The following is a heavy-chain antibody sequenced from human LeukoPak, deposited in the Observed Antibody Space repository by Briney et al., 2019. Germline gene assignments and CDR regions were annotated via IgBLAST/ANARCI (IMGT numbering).Heavy chain of an antibody. D-gene: IGHD3-10*01. Sequence: SVKVSCKASGYMFNIHFMHWVRQAPGQGLEWMGGIIPIFGTANYAQKFQGRVTITTDESTSTAYMELSSLRSEDTAVYYCARESSGYGSGSYSMGFDYWGQGTLVTVSS. CDR2: IIPIFGTA. CDR1: GYMFNIHF. V-gene: IGHV1-69*05. CDR3: ARESSGYGSGSYSMGFDY. J-gene: IGHJ4*02.